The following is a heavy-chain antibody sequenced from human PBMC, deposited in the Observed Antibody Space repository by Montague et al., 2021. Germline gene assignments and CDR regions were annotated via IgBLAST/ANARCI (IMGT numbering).Heavy chain of an antibody. CDR2: INHSGDA. Sequence: SETLSLTCGVYGGPFSGYFWTWTRQPPGKGLEWVGEINHSGDANYNPSLESRVTMTVDTSKRQFSLRLTSLTAADTAIYYRARDTWFRENLSSLYYYGIDVWGQGTTVTVSS. D-gene: IGHD3-10*01. V-gene: IGHV4-34*01. CDR3: ARDTWFRENLSSLYYYGIDV. CDR1: GGPFSGYF. J-gene: IGHJ6*02.